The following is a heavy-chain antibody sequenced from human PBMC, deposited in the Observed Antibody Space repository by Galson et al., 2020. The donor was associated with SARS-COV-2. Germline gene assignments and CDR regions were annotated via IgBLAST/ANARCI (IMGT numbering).Heavy chain of an antibody. V-gene: IGHV4-39*01. CDR2: IYYSGYT. J-gene: IGHJ4*02. CDR3: ARHLGGASWYVGYFDY. CDR1: GDSISTSRDH. Sequence: SETLSLTCSVSGDSISTSRDHWGWVRQRPGQGLEWIGTIYYSGYTFYTESLKSRVSMSIDTSNNRFSLKLTCVTAADSAVYYCARHLGGASWYVGYFDYWGQGTLVNVSS. D-gene: IGHD6-13*01.